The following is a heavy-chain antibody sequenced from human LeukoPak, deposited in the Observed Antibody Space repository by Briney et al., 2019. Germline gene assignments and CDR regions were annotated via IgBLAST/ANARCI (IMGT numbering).Heavy chain of an antibody. CDR2: IRSKANNSAT. J-gene: IGHJ6*02. CDR3: IRGAASGSYYGLDV. V-gene: IGHV3-73*01. D-gene: IGHD1-26*01. CDR1: GFTFSGST. Sequence: GGSLRLSCAASGFTFSGSTIHWVRQASGEGLEWVGRIRSKANNSATAYATSVKGRFTLSRDDSNNTAYLQMNSLKTEDTAVYFCIRGAASGSYYGLDVWGQGATVTVSS.